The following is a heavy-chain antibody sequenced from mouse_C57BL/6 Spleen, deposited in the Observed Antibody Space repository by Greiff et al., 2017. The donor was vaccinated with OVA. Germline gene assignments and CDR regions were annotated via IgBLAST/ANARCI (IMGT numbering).Heavy chain of an antibody. CDR1: GFTFSSYA. D-gene: IGHD1-1*01. V-gene: IGHV5-4*01. CDR2: ISDGGSYT. CDR3: AREDYYYFDY. Sequence: EVMLVESGGGLVKPGGSLKLSCAASGFTFSSYAMSWVRQTPEKRLEWVATISDGGSYTYYPDNVKGRFTISRDNAKNNLYLQMSHLKSEDTAMYYCAREDYYYFDYWGKGTTLTVSS. J-gene: IGHJ2*01.